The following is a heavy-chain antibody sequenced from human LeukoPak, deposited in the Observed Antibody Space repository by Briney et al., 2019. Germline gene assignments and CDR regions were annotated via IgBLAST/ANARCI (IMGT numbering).Heavy chain of an antibody. CDR3: ARSRITIFGVVTPFDP. J-gene: IGHJ5*02. V-gene: IGHV4-31*03. Sequence: SETLSLTCTVSGGSISSGGYYWSWIRQHPGKSLEWIGYIYYSGSTYYNPSLKSRVTISVDMSKNQFSLMLSSVTAADTAVYYCARSRITIFGVVTPFDPWGQGTLVTVSS. CDR2: IYYSGST. D-gene: IGHD3-3*01. CDR1: GGSISSGGYY.